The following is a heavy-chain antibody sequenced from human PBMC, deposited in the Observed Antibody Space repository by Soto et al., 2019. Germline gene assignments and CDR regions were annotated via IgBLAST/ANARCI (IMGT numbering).Heavy chain of an antibody. Sequence: SETLSLTCTVSGGSISSYYWSWIRQPPGKGLEWIGYIYYSGSTNYNPSLKSRVTISVDTSKNQFSLKLSSVTAADTAVYYCARVSYYDFWSGYSGYNWFDPWGQGTLVTVSS. CDR3: ARVSYYDFWSGYSGYNWFDP. CDR2: IYYSGST. J-gene: IGHJ5*02. V-gene: IGHV4-59*01. D-gene: IGHD3-3*01. CDR1: GGSISSYY.